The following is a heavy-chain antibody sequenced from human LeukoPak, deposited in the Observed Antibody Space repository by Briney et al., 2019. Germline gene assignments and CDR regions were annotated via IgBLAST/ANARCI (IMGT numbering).Heavy chain of an antibody. Sequence: GGSLRLSCAVSGFTSSSYAMSWVRQAPGKGREWFLGSSGSVCSKYYAASVKGRFTISRDNSKNPLYLQMNSLRAEDTAVYYCAKDGHSSGWGFDYWGQGTLVTVSS. D-gene: IGHD6-19*01. J-gene: IGHJ4*02. CDR1: GFTSSSYA. V-gene: IGHV3-23*01. CDR2: SSGSVCSK. CDR3: AKDGHSSGWGFDY.